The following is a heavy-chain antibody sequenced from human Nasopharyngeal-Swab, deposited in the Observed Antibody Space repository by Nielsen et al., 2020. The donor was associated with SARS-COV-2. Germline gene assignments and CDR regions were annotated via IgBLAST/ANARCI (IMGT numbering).Heavy chain of an antibody. CDR1: GHTFTSYD. CDR2: MNPNSGNT. V-gene: IGHV1-8*01. D-gene: IGHD4-17*01. J-gene: IGHJ6*02. CDR3: ARAGGGYGDEIYYYYGMDV. Sequence: ASVKVSCKASGHTFTSYDINWVRQATGQGLEWMGWMNPNSGNTGYAQKFQGRVTMTRNTSISTAYMELSSLRSEDTAVYYCARAGGGYGDEIYYYYGMDVWGQGTTVTVSS.